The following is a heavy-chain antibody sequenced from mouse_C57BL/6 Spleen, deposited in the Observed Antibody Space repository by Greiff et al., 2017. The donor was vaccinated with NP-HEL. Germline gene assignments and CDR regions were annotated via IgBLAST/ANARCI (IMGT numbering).Heavy chain of an antibody. CDR1: GYTFTDYN. Sequence: EVQLQESGPELVKPGASVKMSCKASGYTFTDYNMHWVKQSHGKSLEWIGYINPNNGGTSYNQKFKGKATLTVNKSSSTAYMELRSLTSEDSAVYYCARTTVVAGAMDYWGQGTSVTVSS. V-gene: IGHV1-22*01. CDR3: ARTTVVAGAMDY. D-gene: IGHD1-1*01. J-gene: IGHJ4*01. CDR2: INPNNGGT.